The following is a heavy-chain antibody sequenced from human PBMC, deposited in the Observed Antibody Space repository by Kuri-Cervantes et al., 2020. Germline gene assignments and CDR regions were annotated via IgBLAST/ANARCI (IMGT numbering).Heavy chain of an antibody. V-gene: IGHV4-59*12. CDR1: GGSFSGYY. CDR2: IHYSGST. CDR3: ASPYCSSTSCYENWFDP. J-gene: IGHJ5*02. Sequence: SETLSLTCAACGGSFSGYYWGWIRQPPGKGLEWIGYIHYSGSTNYNPSHKSRVTISVDTSKNQFSLKLSSVTAADTAVYYCASPYCSSTSCYENWFDPWGQGTLVTVSS. D-gene: IGHD2-2*01.